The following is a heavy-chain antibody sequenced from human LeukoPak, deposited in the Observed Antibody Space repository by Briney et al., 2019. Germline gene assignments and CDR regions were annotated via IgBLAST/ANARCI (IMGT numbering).Heavy chain of an antibody. Sequence: GGSLRLSCAASGFTFSSYDMSWVRQAPGKGLEWVSGVSGSGGSRNYADSVKGRFTISRDNSEKTLYLQMNSLRAEDTAVYYCARDRRMRVRGYGKTGTTALDCWGQGTLVTVSS. V-gene: IGHV3-23*01. CDR1: GFTFSSYD. CDR2: VSGSGGSR. J-gene: IGHJ4*02. CDR3: ARDRRMRVRGYGKTGTTALDC. D-gene: IGHD1-7*01.